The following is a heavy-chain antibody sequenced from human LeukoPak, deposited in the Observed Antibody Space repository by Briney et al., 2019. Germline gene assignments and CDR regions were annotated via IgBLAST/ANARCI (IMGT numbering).Heavy chain of an antibody. J-gene: IGHJ5*01. D-gene: IGHD3-16*02. CDR1: GFTFSSHG. Sequence: GGSLRLSCAASGFTFSSHGMHWVRQTPAKGLEWVAFIRYDGSNKYYADSVKGRFTISRDNSKNTLYLQMNSLRADDTAVYYCAKGYQLWLDSWGQGTLVTVSS. V-gene: IGHV3-30*02. CDR3: AKGYQLWLDS. CDR2: IRYDGSNK.